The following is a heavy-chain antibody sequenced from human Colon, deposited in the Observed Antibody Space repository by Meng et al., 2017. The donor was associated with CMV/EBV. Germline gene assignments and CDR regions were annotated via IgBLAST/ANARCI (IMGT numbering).Heavy chain of an antibody. D-gene: IGHD1-26*01. J-gene: IGHJ4*02. CDR2: INDSGGGT. Sequence: GESLKISCAASRLTFSSDAMNRVRQAPGKGQQWVSTINDSGGGTCCADSVKGRFTISRDNSKNTLYLQMNGLRPEDTAVYYCAAGRGGTYPDQWGQGTLVTVSS. CDR1: RLTFSSDA. CDR3: AAGRGGTYPDQ. V-gene: IGHV3-23*01.